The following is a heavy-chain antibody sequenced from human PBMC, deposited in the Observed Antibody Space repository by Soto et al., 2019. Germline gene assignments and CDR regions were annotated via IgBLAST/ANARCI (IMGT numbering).Heavy chain of an antibody. CDR2: ISYDGSNK. V-gene: IGHV3-30*18. Sequence: GGSLRLSCAASGFTFSSYGMHWVRQAPGKGLEWVAVISYDGSNKYYADSVKGRFTISRDNSKNTLYLQMNSLRAEDTAVYYCAKGPWMVAYDFWSGHTFDYWGQGTLVTVSS. CDR1: GFTFSSYG. CDR3: AKGPWMVAYDFWSGHTFDY. D-gene: IGHD3-3*01. J-gene: IGHJ4*02.